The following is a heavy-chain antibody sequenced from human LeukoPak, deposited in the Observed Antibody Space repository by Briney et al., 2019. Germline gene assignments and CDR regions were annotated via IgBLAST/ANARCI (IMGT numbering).Heavy chain of an antibody. J-gene: IGHJ1*01. V-gene: IGHV4-34*01. D-gene: IGHD2-2*01. CDR2: IHQSGST. Sequence: SETLPLTCAVYGDSLSVYYWSWIRQSPGKGLEWIGEIHQSGSTNYNPSLKSRIVMSVDTSKNQFSLKMRSVTAADTAVYYCARPRYCMSTSCPDPQSEHWGQGTLVTVSS. CDR3: ARPRYCMSTSCPDPQSEH. CDR1: GDSLSVYY.